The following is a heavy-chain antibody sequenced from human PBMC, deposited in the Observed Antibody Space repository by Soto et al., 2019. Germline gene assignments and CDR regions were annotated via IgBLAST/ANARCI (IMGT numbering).Heavy chain of an antibody. CDR3: AAGETGATFDP. J-gene: IGHJ5*02. CDR1: GYKFTSYW. D-gene: IGHD3-16*01. Sequence: ESVKISCTGSGYKFTSYWSRWVRQLPGKGLEWMGRIDPSDSYTNYSPSFQGHVTISADKSISTAYLQWSSLKASDTAMYYCAAGETGATFDPWGQGTLVTVSS. CDR2: IDPSDSYT. V-gene: IGHV5-10-1*01.